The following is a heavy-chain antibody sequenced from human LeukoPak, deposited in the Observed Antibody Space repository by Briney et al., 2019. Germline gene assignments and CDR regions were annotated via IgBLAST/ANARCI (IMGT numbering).Heavy chain of an antibody. CDR3: ATIRGRTTP. J-gene: IGHJ5*02. CDR2: INHSGTT. CDR1: GGSFSDSY. Sequence: SETLSLTCAVYGGSFSDSYLSWIRQPPGKGLEWIGEINHSGTTNYNPSLKSRVTMSVDTSNNHVSLKLTSVTAADTPVYYSATIRGRTTPWGQATLVTVPS. V-gene: IGHV4-34*01. D-gene: IGHD1-14*01.